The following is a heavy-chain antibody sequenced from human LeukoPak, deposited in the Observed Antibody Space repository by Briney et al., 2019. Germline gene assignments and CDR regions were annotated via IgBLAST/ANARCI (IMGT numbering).Heavy chain of an antibody. CDR2: ISGSGSTI. CDR3: ARVRGTALVNMYFDY. Sequence: GGSLRLSCAASGFTFSTYEMNWVRQAPGKGLEWVSYISGSGSTIYYADSVKGRFTISRDNAKNSLYLQMNSLRDEDTAVYYCARVRGTALVNMYFDYWSQGTLVTVSS. J-gene: IGHJ4*02. D-gene: IGHD2-21*02. V-gene: IGHV3-48*03. CDR1: GFTFSTYE.